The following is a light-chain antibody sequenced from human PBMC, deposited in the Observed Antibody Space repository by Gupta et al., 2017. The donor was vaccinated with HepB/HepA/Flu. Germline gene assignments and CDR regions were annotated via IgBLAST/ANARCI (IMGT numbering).Light chain of an antibody. CDR1: SSNIGAGYD. V-gene: IGLV1-40*01. CDR2: GDN. CDR3: QSYDSSLNDYV. Sequence: QSVLTQPPSVSGAPGQRVTISCTGRSSNIGAGYDVHWYQQLPGTAPKLLISGDNNRPSGVPERFSGSKSGTSASLAITGLQAEDEADYYCQSYDSSLNDYVFGTGTKVTVL. J-gene: IGLJ1*01.